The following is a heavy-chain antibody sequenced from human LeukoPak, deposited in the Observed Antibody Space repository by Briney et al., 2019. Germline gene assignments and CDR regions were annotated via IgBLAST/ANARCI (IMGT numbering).Heavy chain of an antibody. V-gene: IGHV3-7*01. Sequence: GGSLRLSCAASGVTFSSYWMSWVRQAPGKGLEWVANIKQDGSEKYYVDSVKGRFTISRDNAKNSLYLQMNSLRAEDTAVYYCAASRSVDYWGQGTLATVSS. J-gene: IGHJ4*02. CDR1: GVTFSSYW. CDR3: AASRSVDY. D-gene: IGHD3-3*01. CDR2: IKQDGSEK.